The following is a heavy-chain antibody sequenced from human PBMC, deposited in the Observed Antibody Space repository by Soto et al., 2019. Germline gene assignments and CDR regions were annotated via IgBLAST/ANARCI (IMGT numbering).Heavy chain of an antibody. J-gene: IGHJ3*02. D-gene: IGHD3-22*01. Sequence: EVQLLESGGGLVQPGGSLRLSCAASGFTFSSYAMSWVRQAPGKGLEWVSAISGSGGSRYYADSVKGRFTISRDNSKNTLYLQMNSLRAEDTAVYYCAKDDRIVVVTNDAFDIWGQGTMVTVSS. CDR1: GFTFSSYA. V-gene: IGHV3-23*01. CDR3: AKDDRIVVVTNDAFDI. CDR2: ISGSGGSR.